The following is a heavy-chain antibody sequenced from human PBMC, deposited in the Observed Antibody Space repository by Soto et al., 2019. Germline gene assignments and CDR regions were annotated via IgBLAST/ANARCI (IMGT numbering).Heavy chain of an antibody. V-gene: IGHV3-21*01. CDR1: GFTFSSYS. Sequence: PGGSLRLSCAASGFTFSSYSMNWVRQAPGKGLEWVSSISSSSSYIYYADSVKGRFTISRDNAKNSLYLQMNSLRAEDTAVYYCASGGLLTSDAFDIWGQGTMVT. J-gene: IGHJ3*02. D-gene: IGHD2-21*02. CDR2: ISSSSSYI. CDR3: ASGGLLTSDAFDI.